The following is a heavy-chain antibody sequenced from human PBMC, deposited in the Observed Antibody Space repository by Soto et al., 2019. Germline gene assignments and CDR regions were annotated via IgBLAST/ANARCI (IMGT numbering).Heavy chain of an antibody. J-gene: IGHJ5*02. CDR2: IYYSGST. CDR1: GGSISSGGYY. D-gene: IGHD3-9*01. CDR3: ARGTRRVSPMDWFHP. Sequence: PSETLSLTCTVSGGSISSGGYYWSWIRQHPGKGLEWIGYIYYSGSTYYNPSLKSRVTISVDTSKNQFSLKLSSVTAADTAVYYCARGTRRVSPMDWFHPWGQGALVTVSS. V-gene: IGHV4-31*03.